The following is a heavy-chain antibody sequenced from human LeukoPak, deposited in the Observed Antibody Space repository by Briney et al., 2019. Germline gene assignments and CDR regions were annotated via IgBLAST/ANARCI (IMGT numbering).Heavy chain of an antibody. D-gene: IGHD6-19*01. CDR2: MNPNSGNT. V-gene: IGHV1-8*01. J-gene: IGHJ2*01. CDR1: GYTFTSYD. CDR3: ARVTRQWLVRVRGYFDL. Sequence: ASVKVSCKASGYTFTSYDINWVRQATGQGLEWMGWMNPNSGNTGYAQKFQGRVTMTTDTSTSTAYMELRSLRSDDTAVYYCARVTRQWLVRVRGYFDLWGRGTLVTVSS.